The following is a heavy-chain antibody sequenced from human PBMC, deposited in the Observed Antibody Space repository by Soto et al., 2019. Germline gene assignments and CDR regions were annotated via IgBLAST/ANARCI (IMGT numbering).Heavy chain of an antibody. CDR3: AKDSNKYSSSLRGRYFDY. CDR2: ISGGGSTA. CDR1: GFTFTSYV. Sequence: EVQLLESGGGLVQRGGSQRLSCAASGFTFTSYVMSWVRQAPGKGLEWVAGISGGGSTAFYADSVKGLFTISRDNAKNTVVLQMDSLRAEDTAIYYCAKDSNKYSSSLRGRYFDYWGQGTLVTVSS. V-gene: IGHV3-23*01. J-gene: IGHJ4*02. D-gene: IGHD3-22*01.